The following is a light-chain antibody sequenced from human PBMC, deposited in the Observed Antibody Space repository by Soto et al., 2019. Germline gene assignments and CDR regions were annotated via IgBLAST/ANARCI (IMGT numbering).Light chain of an antibody. CDR3: QQFTT. V-gene: IGKV3-20*01. Sequence: EIVLTESTGTLSLSPGERATLSCRASQSVSRTFLAWXQQKPGXXPRLLIYGASYRAAGIPDRFSGSRSGTDFTLTIGRLEPEDFAVYYCQQFTTFGQGTKVDIK. CDR1: QSVSRTF. CDR2: GAS. J-gene: IGKJ1*01.